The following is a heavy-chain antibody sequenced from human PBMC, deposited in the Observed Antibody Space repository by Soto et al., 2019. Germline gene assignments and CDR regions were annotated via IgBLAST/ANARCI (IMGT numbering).Heavy chain of an antibody. D-gene: IGHD3-10*01. CDR1: RYPFASFG. CDR3: ARDKMIDDFGLGSFDY. J-gene: IGHJ4*02. CDR2: ISGYNGKT. V-gene: IGHV1-18*04. Sequence: DSVKVFCRASRYPFASFGVSLVRQAPGQGPEWIGWISGYNGKTKYAQKFQGRATMTTDTSTNIAYMELRSLRSDDAAVYYCARDKMIDDFGLGSFDYWGQGTVVTVSS.